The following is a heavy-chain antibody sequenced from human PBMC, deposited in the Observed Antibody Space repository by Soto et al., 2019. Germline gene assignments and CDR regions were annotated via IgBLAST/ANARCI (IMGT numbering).Heavy chain of an antibody. CDR3: ARGDNCSGGSCYSMGDY. J-gene: IGHJ4*02. Sequence: QLQLQESGPGLVKPSETLSLTCTVSGGSISSSSYYWGWIRQPPGKGLEWIGSIYYSGSTYYNPSLQTRDPISEDPSKHQCSRTQSFATAADTAVDYCARGDNCSGGSCYSMGDYWGQGTLVTVSS. V-gene: IGHV4-39*01. D-gene: IGHD2-15*01. CDR2: IYYSGST. CDR1: GGSISSSSYY.